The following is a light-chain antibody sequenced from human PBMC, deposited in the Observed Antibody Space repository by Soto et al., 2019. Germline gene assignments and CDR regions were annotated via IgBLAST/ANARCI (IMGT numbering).Light chain of an antibody. CDR2: AAS. Sequence: SQSIDIYVSWYQQKPGKAPKLLISAASTLQSGXPXXXXGXGSGTDFTLTISSLQPEDFATYYCQQTYSTPPCNFGQGTRLEIK. CDR3: QQTYSTPPCN. J-gene: IGKJ5*01. CDR1: QSIDIY. V-gene: IGKV1-39*01.